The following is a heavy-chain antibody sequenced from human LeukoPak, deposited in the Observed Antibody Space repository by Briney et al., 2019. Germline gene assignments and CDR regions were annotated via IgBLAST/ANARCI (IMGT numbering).Heavy chain of an antibody. V-gene: IGHV4-61*02. CDR2: IYTSGST. CDR1: GGSISSGSYY. D-gene: IGHD6-13*01. CDR3: AISSIAAAGFFDY. Sequence: PSQTLSLTXTVSGGSISSGSYYWSWIRQPAGKGLEWIGRIYTSGSTNYNPSLKSRVTISVDTSKNQYSLKLSSVTAADTAVYYCAISSIAAAGFFDYWGQGTLVTVSS. J-gene: IGHJ4*02.